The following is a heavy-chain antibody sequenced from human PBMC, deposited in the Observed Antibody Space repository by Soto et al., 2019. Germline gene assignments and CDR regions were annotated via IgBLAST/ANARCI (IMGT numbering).Heavy chain of an antibody. Sequence: EVQLVESGGGLVQPGGFLKLSCAASGFTFSGSAMHWVRQASGKGLEWVGRIRSKANSYATAYAASVKGRFTISRDDSKNTAYLKMNSLKTEDTAVYYCHDYYYYGMDVWGQGTTVTVSS. CDR3: HDYYYYGMDV. CDR2: IRSKANSYAT. CDR1: GFTFSGSA. V-gene: IGHV3-73*02. J-gene: IGHJ6*02.